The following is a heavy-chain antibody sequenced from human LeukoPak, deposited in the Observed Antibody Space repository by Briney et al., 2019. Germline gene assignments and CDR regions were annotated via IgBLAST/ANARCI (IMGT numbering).Heavy chain of an antibody. J-gene: IGHJ4*02. V-gene: IGHV3-48*03. CDR2: ISSSGTTM. D-gene: IGHD5-12*01. CDR1: GSTFSSYE. CDR3: ARARGRLRFIDY. Sequence: PGGSLRLSCAASGSTFSSYEMNWVRQAPGKGLEWVSYISSSGTTMYYADSVKGRFTISRDNAKNSLYLQMNSLRAEDTAVYYCARARGRLRFIDYWGQGAVVAVSS.